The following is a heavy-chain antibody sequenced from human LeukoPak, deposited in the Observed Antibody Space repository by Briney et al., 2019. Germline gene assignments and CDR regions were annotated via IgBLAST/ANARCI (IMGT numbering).Heavy chain of an antibody. J-gene: IGHJ4*02. V-gene: IGHV4-30-2*01. CDR3: ARQEFSFITGTHVDY. Sequence: SQTLSLTCTVYGGSINSGAYYWSWIRQPPGKGLEWIAYIYHSGSTYYNSGSTYYNPSLKSRATISVDRSKNQFSLKLSSVTAADTAVYYCARQEFSFITGTHVDYWGQGTLVTVSS. CDR1: GGSINSGAYY. CDR2: IYHSGSTYYNSGST. D-gene: IGHD1-20*01.